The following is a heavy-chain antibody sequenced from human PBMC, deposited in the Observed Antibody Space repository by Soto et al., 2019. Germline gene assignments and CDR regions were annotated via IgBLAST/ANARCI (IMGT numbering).Heavy chain of an antibody. D-gene: IGHD6-19*01. CDR1: GFTFSSYG. CDR2: IWYDGSNK. J-gene: IGHJ4*02. V-gene: IGHV3-33*01. CDR3: ARDFVKQWLAPFDY. Sequence: QVQLVESGGGVVQPGRSLRLSCAASGFTFSSYGMHWVRQAPGKGLEWVAVIWYDGSNKYYADSVKGRFTISRDNSKNTLYLQMNSLRAEDTAVYYCARDFVKQWLAPFDYWGQGTLVTVSS.